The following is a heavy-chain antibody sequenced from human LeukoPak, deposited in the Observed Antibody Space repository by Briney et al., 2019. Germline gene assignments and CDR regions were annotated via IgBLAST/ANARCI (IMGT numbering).Heavy chain of an antibody. CDR1: GGTFSSYA. V-gene: IGHV1-69*06. D-gene: IGHD2-2*01. CDR3: ARDQVVPAARHEYFQH. Sequence: ASVKVSCKASGGTFSSYAISWVRQAPGQGLEWTGGIIPIFGTANYAQKFQGRVTITADKSTSTAYMELSSLRSEDTAVYYCARDQVVPAARHEYFQHWGQGTLVTVSS. J-gene: IGHJ1*01. CDR2: IIPIFGTA.